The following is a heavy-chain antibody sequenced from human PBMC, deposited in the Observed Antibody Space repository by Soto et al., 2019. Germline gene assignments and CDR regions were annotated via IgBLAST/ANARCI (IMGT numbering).Heavy chain of an antibody. J-gene: IGHJ4*02. CDR3: AKDRYTVTTCDY. CDR1: GFTFSNYG. V-gene: IGHV3-30*18. Sequence: GSLRLSCTASGFTFSNYGMHWVRQAPGKGLEWVAAISFDGNNKYYADSVEGRFTISRDNSKDTLYLQMNSLRTDDTAVYYCAKDRYTVTTCDYWGQGTLVTVSS. D-gene: IGHD4-4*01. CDR2: ISFDGNNK.